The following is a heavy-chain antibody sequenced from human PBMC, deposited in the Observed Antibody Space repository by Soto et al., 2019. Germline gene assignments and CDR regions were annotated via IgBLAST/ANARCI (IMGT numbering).Heavy chain of an antibody. CDR3: ARSSGYVPGGY. V-gene: IGHV4-38-2*01. Sequence: TLSLTCAVSGYPISSGYYWGWIRQPPGKGLEWIGIIHHSGSTYYNPSLRSRITISVDTSKNQLSLKMPSVTAADTAVYYCARSSGYVPGGYWGQGILVTVSS. D-gene: IGHD5-12*01. CDR1: GYPISSGYY. J-gene: IGHJ4*02. CDR2: IHHSGST.